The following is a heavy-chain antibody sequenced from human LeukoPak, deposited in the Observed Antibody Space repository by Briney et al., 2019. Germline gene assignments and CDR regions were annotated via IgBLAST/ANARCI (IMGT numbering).Heavy chain of an antibody. CDR1: GGSISSGDYY. CDR2: IYYSGST. V-gene: IGHV4-30-4*08. D-gene: IGHD1-7*01. J-gene: IGHJ5*02. Sequence: SQTLSLTCTVSGGSISSGDYYWSWIRQPPGKGLEWIGYIYYSGSTYYNPSLKSRVTIPVDTSKNQFSLKLSSVTAADTAVYYCARASWNWWFDPWGQGTLVTVSS. CDR3: ARASWNWWFDP.